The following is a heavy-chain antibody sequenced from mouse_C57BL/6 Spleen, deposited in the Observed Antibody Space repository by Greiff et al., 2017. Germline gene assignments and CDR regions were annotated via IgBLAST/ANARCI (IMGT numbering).Heavy chain of an antibody. D-gene: IGHD2-1*01. CDR1: GFTFSSYA. CDR3: ARGRGCNNECWYFDV. CDR2: ISDGGSYT. Sequence: EVKLVESGGGLVKPGGSLKLSCAASGFTFSSYAMSWVRQTPEKRLEWVATISDGGSYTYYPDNVKGRFTISRDNAKNNLYLQMSHLKSEDTAMYYCARGRGCNNECWYFDVWGTGTTVTVSS. J-gene: IGHJ1*03. V-gene: IGHV5-4*03.